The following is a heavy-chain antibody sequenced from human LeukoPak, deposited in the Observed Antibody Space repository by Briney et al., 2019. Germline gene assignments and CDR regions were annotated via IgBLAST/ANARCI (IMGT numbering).Heavy chain of an antibody. Sequence: ASVKVSCKASGGTFSSYAISWVRQAPGQGLEWMGWINPNSGGTNYAQKFQGRVTMTRDTSTSTVYMELNNLRSEDTAVYYCARDRAPLTTTAVGFDPWGQGSPVTVSS. CDR1: GGTFSSYA. V-gene: IGHV1-2*02. CDR3: ARDRAPLTTTAVGFDP. J-gene: IGHJ5*02. CDR2: INPNSGGT. D-gene: IGHD4/OR15-4a*01.